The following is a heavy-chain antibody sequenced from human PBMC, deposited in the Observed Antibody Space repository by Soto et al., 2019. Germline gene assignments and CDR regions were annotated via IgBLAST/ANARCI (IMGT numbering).Heavy chain of an antibody. CDR1: GFTFDDYA. J-gene: IGHJ1*01. CDR2: ISWNSGSI. CDR3: AKGKSGYSISSVYFQH. D-gene: IGHD3-3*01. V-gene: IGHV3-9*01. Sequence: GGSLRLSCAASGFTFDDYAMHWVRQAPGKGLEWVSGISWNSGSIGYADSVKGRFTISRDNAKNSLYLQMNSLRAEDTALYYCAKGKSGYSISSVYFQHWGQGTLVTVSS.